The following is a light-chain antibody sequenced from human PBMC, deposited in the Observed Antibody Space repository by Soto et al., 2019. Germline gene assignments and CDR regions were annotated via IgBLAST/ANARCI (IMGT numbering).Light chain of an antibody. Sequence: EIVLTQSPGTLSLSPGERATLSCRASQSVSSSYLAWYQQKPGQAPWLLIYGASSRATGIPDRFSGSGSGIDFALTISRLEPEDFSVYYCQQYGSSPWTVGQGTKLEIK. CDR3: QQYGSSPWT. CDR2: GAS. V-gene: IGKV3-20*01. CDR1: QSVSSSY. J-gene: IGKJ1*01.